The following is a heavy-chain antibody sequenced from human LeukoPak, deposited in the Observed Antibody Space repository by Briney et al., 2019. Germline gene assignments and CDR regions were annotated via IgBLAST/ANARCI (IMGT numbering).Heavy chain of an antibody. CDR3: ARVRIVGATLRFDY. J-gene: IGHJ4*02. CDR2: INSDGSST. V-gene: IGHV3-74*01. Sequence: GGSLRLSCAASGFTFSSYWMHWVRQAPGKGLVWVSRINSDGSSTSYADSVKGRFTIFRDNAKNTLYLQMNSLRAEDTAVYYCARVRIVGATLRFDYWGQGTLVTVSS. CDR1: GFTFSSYW. D-gene: IGHD1-26*01.